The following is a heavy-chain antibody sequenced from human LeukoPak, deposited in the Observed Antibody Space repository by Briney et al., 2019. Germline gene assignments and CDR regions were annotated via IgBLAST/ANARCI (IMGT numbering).Heavy chain of an antibody. Sequence: GGSLRLSCAASGFTFSSYGMHWVRQAPGKGLEWVAVIWYDGSNKYYADSVKGRFTISRDNSNNTLYLQMNSLRAEDTAVYYCARGESSSWYLKPYYGMDVWGKGTTVTVSS. CDR3: ARGESSSWYLKPYYGMDV. D-gene: IGHD6-13*01. J-gene: IGHJ6*04. CDR1: GFTFSSYG. V-gene: IGHV3-33*01. CDR2: IWYDGSNK.